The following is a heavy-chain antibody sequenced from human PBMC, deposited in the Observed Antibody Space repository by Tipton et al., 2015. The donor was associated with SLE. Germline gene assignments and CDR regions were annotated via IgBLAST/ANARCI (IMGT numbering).Heavy chain of an antibody. V-gene: IGHV4-59*08. CDR1: GGSITENS. CDR3: ARHVRFLEWCFDY. Sequence: TLSLTCTVSGGSITENSWSWIRQPPGKGLEWIGYLHYSGSTNYHPSLESRVTISPDTSKNRFSLRLNPVTAADTAMYYCARHVRFLEWCFDYWGRGALVTVSS. J-gene: IGHJ4*02. D-gene: IGHD3-3*01. CDR2: LHYSGST.